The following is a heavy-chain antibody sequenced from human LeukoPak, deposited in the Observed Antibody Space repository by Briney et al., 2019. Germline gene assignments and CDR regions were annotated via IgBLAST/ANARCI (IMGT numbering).Heavy chain of an antibody. V-gene: IGHV3-53*01. CDR2: IHSGGST. CDR3: ARGGSVVGAPFDY. Sequence: PGGSLRLSCAASGFTVSSNYMSWVRQAPGKGLEWVSVIHSGGSTYYADSVKGRFTISRDNSKNTLYVQMNSLRAEDTAVYYCARGGSVVGAPFDYWGQRTLVTVSS. D-gene: IGHD3-22*01. CDR1: GFTVSSNY. J-gene: IGHJ4*02.